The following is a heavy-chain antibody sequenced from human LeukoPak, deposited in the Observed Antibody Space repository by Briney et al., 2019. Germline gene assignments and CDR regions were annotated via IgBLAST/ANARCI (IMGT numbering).Heavy chain of an antibody. CDR3: AREGYYDSSGDHYVSSWFDP. J-gene: IGHJ5*02. V-gene: IGHV3-48*01. D-gene: IGHD3-22*01. CDR1: GLTFSSYD. Sequence: GGSLRLSCAAYGLTFSSYDMNWVRQAPGKGLEWVSYISSSSSNIYYADSVKGRFTISRDNAKKSLYLQMNSLRAEDTAVYYCAREGYYDSSGDHYVSSWFDPWGQGTLVTVSS. CDR2: ISSSSSNI.